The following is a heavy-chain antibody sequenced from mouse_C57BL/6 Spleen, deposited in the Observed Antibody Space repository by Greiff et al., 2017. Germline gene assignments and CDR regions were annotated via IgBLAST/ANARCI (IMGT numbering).Heavy chain of an antibody. Sequence: VQLQQSGPELVKPGASVKISCKASGYTFTDYYMNWVKQSHGKSLEWIGDINPNNGGTSYNQKFKGKATLTVDKSSSTAYMELRSLTSEDSAVYYCARMVTTGFDYWGQGTTLTVSS. D-gene: IGHD2-2*01. CDR1: GYTFTDYY. V-gene: IGHV1-26*01. CDR3: ARMVTTGFDY. J-gene: IGHJ2*01. CDR2: INPNNGGT.